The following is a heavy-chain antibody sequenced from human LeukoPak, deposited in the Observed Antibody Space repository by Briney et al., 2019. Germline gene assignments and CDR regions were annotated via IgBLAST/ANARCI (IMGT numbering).Heavy chain of an antibody. J-gene: IGHJ4*02. CDR1: GFTFSSYA. D-gene: IGHD6-25*01. Sequence: GGSLRLSCAASGFTFSSYAMSWVRQAPGTGLEWVSGISGSGESTYYADSVKGRFTISRDNSKNTLYLQMNSLRAEDTAVYYCTAAPNTTPGSLGHWGQGTLVTVSS. V-gene: IGHV3-23*01. CDR2: ISGSGEST. CDR3: TAAPNTTPGSLGH.